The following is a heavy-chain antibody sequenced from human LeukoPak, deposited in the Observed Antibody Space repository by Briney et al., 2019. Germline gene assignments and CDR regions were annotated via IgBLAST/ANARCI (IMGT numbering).Heavy chain of an antibody. V-gene: IGHV3-15*01. CDR3: TTDGVGVEGATYDN. J-gene: IGHJ4*02. Sequence: PGGSLRLSCAASGFTFSISAMNWVRQAPGKGLEWVGRIKAKAHGGTIEYAAPVKGRFTISRDDSKNTLYLQMNSLKTEDTAVYYCTTDGVGVEGATYDNWGQGTLVSVSS. D-gene: IGHD1-26*01. CDR1: GFTFSISA. CDR2: IKAKAHGGTI.